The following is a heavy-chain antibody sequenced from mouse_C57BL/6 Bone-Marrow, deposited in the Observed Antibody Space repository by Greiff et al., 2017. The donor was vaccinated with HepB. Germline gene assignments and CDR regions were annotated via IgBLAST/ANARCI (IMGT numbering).Heavy chain of an antibody. J-gene: IGHJ4*01. CDR3: VLRTLLDYYAMDY. CDR1: GFSFNTYA. CDR2: IRSKSNNYAT. D-gene: IGHD2-1*01. V-gene: IGHV10-1*01. Sequence: EVQLVESGGGLVQPKGSLKLSCAASGFSFNTYAMNWVRQAPGKGLEWVARIRSKSNNYATYYADSVKDRFTISRDDSESMLYLQMNNLKTEDTAMYYCVLRTLLDYYAMDYWGQGTSVTVSS.